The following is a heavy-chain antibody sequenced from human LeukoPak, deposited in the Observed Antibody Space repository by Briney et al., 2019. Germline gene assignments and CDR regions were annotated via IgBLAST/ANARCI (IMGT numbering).Heavy chain of an antibody. D-gene: IGHD5-24*01. Sequence: SETPSLTCTVSGGSISNYYWSWIRQPPGKGLEWIGNIYYSGSTYYNPSLKSRVTLSLDTSKTQFSLKLSSVTAADTAVYYCVRDLGSQMATISDWFDPWGQGTLVTVSS. CDR2: IYYSGST. V-gene: IGHV4-59*12. CDR3: VRDLGSQMATISDWFDP. J-gene: IGHJ5*02. CDR1: GGSISNYY.